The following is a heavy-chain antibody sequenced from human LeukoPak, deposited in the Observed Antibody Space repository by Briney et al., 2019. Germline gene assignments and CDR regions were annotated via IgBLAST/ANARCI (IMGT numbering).Heavy chain of an antibody. Sequence: PGGSLRLSCAASGFTFSSYSMNWVRQAPGKGLEWVSYISSSSSTIYYADSVKGRFTISRDNAKNSLYLQMNSLRAEDTAVYYCARTQYSSGWYDGYFDYWGQGTLVTVSS. J-gene: IGHJ4*02. CDR2: ISSSSSTI. CDR1: GFTFSSYS. CDR3: ARTQYSSGWYDGYFDY. V-gene: IGHV3-48*01. D-gene: IGHD6-19*01.